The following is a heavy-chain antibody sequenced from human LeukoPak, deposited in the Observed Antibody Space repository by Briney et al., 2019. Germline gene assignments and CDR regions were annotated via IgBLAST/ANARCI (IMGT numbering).Heavy chain of an antibody. CDR2: ISYSGNT. D-gene: IGHD3-22*01. CDR3: ASLDYYDSSGYLYY. J-gene: IGHJ4*02. CDR1: GYSISNGYY. Sequence: SETLSLTCTVSGYSISNGYYWSWIRQPPGKGLEWIGYISYSGNTNYNPSLKSRVTISIDTSKNQFSLKLSSVTAADTAVYYCASLDYYDSSGYLYYWGQGTLVTVSS. V-gene: IGHV4-61*01.